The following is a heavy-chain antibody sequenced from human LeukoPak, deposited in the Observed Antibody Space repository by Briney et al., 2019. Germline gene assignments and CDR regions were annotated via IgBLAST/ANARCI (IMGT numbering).Heavy chain of an antibody. CDR2: ISGSGGST. D-gene: IGHD3-9*01. Sequence: GGTLRLSCAASGFTFSSYAMSWVRQAPGKGLEWVSAISGSGGSTYYADSVKGRFTISRDNSKNTLYLQMTSLRAEDTAVYYCAKGPSLTGYYYPALLDYWGQGTLVTVSS. CDR3: AKGPSLTGYYYPALLDY. V-gene: IGHV3-23*01. CDR1: GFTFSSYA. J-gene: IGHJ4*02.